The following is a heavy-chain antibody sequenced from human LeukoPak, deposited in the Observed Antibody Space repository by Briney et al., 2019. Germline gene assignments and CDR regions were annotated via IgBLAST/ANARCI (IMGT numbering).Heavy chain of an antibody. Sequence: GRSLRLSCTASGFTFGGYAMSWFRQAPGKGLEWVGFIRSKAYGGTTEYAASVKGRFTISRDDSKSIAYLQMNSLKTEDTAVYYCTRAAYITGYWGQGTLVTVSS. CDR3: TRAAYITGY. CDR2: IRSKAYGGTT. CDR1: GFTFGGYA. D-gene: IGHD2-8*02. J-gene: IGHJ4*02. V-gene: IGHV3-49*03.